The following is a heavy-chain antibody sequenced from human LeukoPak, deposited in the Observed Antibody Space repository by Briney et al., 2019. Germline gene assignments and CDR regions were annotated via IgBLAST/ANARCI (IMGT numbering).Heavy chain of an antibody. CDR3: ARDSSSFNWFDP. V-gene: IGHV4-38-2*02. J-gene: IGHJ5*02. D-gene: IGHD6-13*01. CDR1: GYSISSGYY. Sequence: SETLSLTCTVSGYSISSGYYWGWIRPPPGKGREWIGSIYQSGSTYYNPSLKRRVTISVDTSKNQFSLKLSSVTAADTAVYYCARDSSSFNWFDPWGQGTLVTVSS. CDR2: IYQSGST.